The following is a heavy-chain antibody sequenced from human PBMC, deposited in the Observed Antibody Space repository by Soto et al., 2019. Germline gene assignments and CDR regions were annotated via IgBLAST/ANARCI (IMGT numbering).Heavy chain of an antibody. Sequence: GGSLRLSCVASGFTFSNYWMHWVRQAPGKGLVWVSLISPDGSNTNYADSVKGRFTISRDNAKNTLYLQIDSLRVEDTALYYCARNRRGGGYYFDYWGQGALVTVSS. J-gene: IGHJ4*02. CDR3: ARNRRGGGYYFDY. V-gene: IGHV3-74*01. CDR1: GFTFSNYW. CDR2: ISPDGSNT.